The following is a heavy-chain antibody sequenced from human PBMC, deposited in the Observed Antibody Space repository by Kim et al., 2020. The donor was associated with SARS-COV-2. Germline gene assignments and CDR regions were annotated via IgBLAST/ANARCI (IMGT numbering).Heavy chain of an antibody. V-gene: IGHV3-23*01. CDR1: GFTFSTYA. CDR2: ISASGVGT. Sequence: GSLRLSCAASGFTFSTYAMSWARQAPGKGLEWVSTISASGVGTHYADSVRGRFTISRDNSRNTLFLQMNYLRAEDTAIYYCEASDYWGRGSLVTVSS. CDR3: EASDY. J-gene: IGHJ4*02.